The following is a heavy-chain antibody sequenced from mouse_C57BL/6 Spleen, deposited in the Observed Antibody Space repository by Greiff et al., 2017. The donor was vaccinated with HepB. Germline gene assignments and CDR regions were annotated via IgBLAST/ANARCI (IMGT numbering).Heavy chain of an antibody. CDR3: ARGGTPWFAY. Sequence: QVQLQQSGAELARPGASVKMSCKASGYTFTSDTMHWVKQRPGQGLEWIGYINPSSGYTKYNQKFKDKATLTADQSSSTAYMQLSSLTSEDSEVYYCARGGTPWFAYWGHATLVTVSA. CDR2: INPSSGYT. D-gene: IGHD4-1*01. V-gene: IGHV1-4*01. CDR1: GYTFTSDT. J-gene: IGHJ3*01.